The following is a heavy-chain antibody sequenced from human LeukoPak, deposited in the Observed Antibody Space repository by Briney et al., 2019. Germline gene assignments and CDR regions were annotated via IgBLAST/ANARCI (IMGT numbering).Heavy chain of an antibody. V-gene: IGHV1-18*01. CDR3: ARVVYGGNSDY. J-gene: IGHJ4*02. CDR2: ISGYNGNT. D-gene: IGHD4-23*01. CDR1: GYIFKNYH. Sequence: GASVKVSCKPSGYIFKNYHVTWVRQAPGQGLEWMGWISGYNGNTNYAQKLQGRVTMTTDTSTSTAYMELRSLRSDDTAVYYCARVVYGGNSDYWGQGTLVTVSS.